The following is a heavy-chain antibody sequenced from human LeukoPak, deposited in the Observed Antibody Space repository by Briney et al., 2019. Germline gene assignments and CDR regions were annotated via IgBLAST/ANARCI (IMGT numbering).Heavy chain of an antibody. CDR1: GGSFSSYY. V-gene: IGHV4-4*07. CDR2: IYTSGST. CDR3: ARGGSSGWYRNTPHAFDI. D-gene: IGHD6-19*01. Sequence: SETLSLTCTVSGGSFSSYYWSWIRQPAGKGLEWIGRIYTSGSTNYNPSLTSRVTMSVDTSKNQFSLKLSSVTAADTAVYYCARGGSSGWYRNTPHAFDIWGQGTMVTVSS. J-gene: IGHJ3*02.